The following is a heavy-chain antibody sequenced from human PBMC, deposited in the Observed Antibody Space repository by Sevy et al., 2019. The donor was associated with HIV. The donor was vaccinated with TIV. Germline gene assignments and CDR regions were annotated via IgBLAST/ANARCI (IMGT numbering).Heavy chain of an antibody. CDR1: GFTFSSYA. CDR2: ISYDGSNK. CDR3: ARPYYGDYGDYSESGPNDAFDI. J-gene: IGHJ3*02. D-gene: IGHD4-17*01. V-gene: IGHV3-30-3*01. Sequence: GGSLRLTCAASGFTFSSYAMHWVRQAPGKGLEWVAVISYDGSNKYYEDSVKGRFTISRDNSKNTLYLQMNSLRAEDTAVYYCARPYYGDYGDYSESGPNDAFDIWGQGTMVTVSS.